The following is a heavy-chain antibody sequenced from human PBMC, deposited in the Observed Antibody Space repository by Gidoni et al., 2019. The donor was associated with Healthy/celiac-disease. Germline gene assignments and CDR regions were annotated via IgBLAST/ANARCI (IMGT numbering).Heavy chain of an antibody. D-gene: IGHD1-1*01. CDR2: IYYSGST. Sequence: QVQLQESGPGLVKPSETLSLTRTVYGGSLSSYYWRWIRQPPGKGLEWIGYIYYSGSTNYNPSLKSRVTISVDTSKNQFSLKLSSVPAADTAVYYCARHSSTVQALWWFDPWGQGTLVTVSS. J-gene: IGHJ5*02. CDR3: ARHSSTVQALWWFDP. V-gene: IGHV4-59*08. CDR1: GGSLSSYY.